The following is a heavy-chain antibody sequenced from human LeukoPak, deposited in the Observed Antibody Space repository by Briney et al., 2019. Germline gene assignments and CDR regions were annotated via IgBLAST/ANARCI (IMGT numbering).Heavy chain of an antibody. CDR2: ISGGSGPR. V-gene: IGHV3-48*01. CDR1: GFTFDNYS. J-gene: IGHJ4*02. Sequence: GGSLRLSCVASGFTFDNYSSNWIRQAPGKGLEWISYISGGSGPRYYADSVKGRFTISRDNSKNSLFLQMNTLRADDTAVYYCARDDLFGNYFDSWGQGTLVAVSS. CDR3: ARDDLFGNYFDS. D-gene: IGHD3-10*01.